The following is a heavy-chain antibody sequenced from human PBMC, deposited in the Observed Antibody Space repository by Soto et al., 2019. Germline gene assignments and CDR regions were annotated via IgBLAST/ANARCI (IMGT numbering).Heavy chain of an antibody. CDR2: ISTRSHYI. CDR1: GFTFSNYN. D-gene: IGHD3-9*01. Sequence: GVLRLSCAASGFTFSNYNMNWVRQAPGKGLEWVASISTRSHYIYYADSLKGRFTISRDNAKNSVDLQISSLRAEDTAVYYCARDSSTGYYLSDFDYWGQGTLVTV. V-gene: IGHV3-21*01. J-gene: IGHJ4*02. CDR3: ARDSSTGYYLSDFDY.